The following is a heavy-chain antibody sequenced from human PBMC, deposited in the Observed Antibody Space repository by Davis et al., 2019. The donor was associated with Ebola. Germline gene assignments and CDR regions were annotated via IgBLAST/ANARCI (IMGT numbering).Heavy chain of an antibody. CDR2: ISGSGCST. D-gene: IGHD1-26*01. Sequence: GGSLRLSCAASGFTFSSSALSCVRHPPGKGLEWVSAISGSGCSTYYADSVKGRFTIPRDHSKNTLYLQMGSLRAEDMAVYYCERGGKWELSYFDYWGQGTLVTVSS. J-gene: IGHJ4*02. CDR3: ERGGKWELSYFDY. V-gene: IGHV3-23*01. CDR1: GFTFSSSA.